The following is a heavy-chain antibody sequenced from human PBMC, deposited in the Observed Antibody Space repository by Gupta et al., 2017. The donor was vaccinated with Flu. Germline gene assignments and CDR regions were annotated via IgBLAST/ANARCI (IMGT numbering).Heavy chain of an antibody. V-gene: IGHV3-11*01. J-gene: IGHJ6*02. CDR2: ISGSGKNI. Sequence: QVQLVESGGGLVKPGGSLRLSCAASGFTFGDFSLTWARQAPGKGLEWISYISGSGKNIYYADSVKGRFTTSRDNANNSLYLQMNGLGAEDTAIYYCARDIQYCSGHSCFYYDLHVWGQGTTVTVSS. CDR1: GFTFGDFS. D-gene: IGHD2-8*02. CDR3: ARDIQYCSGHSCFYYDLHV.